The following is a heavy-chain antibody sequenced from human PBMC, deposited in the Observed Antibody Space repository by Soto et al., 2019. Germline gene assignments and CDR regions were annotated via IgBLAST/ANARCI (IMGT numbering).Heavy chain of an antibody. Sequence: GGSLRLSCAASGFTFSIHWMHWVRQAPGKGLEWVAVISYDGKQTYYADSVKGRFTISKDKSKRTLFLQMNSLRVDDTAVYYCARDGWGSNWYFDLWGRGTLVTVSS. D-gene: IGHD3-16*01. J-gene: IGHJ2*01. CDR1: GFTFSIHW. V-gene: IGHV3-30*03. CDR3: ARDGWGSNWYFDL. CDR2: ISYDGKQT.